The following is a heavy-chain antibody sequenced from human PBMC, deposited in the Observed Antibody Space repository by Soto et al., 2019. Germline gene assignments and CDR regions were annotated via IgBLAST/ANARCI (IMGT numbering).Heavy chain of an antibody. V-gene: IGHV3-53*01. Sequence: AGGSLRLSSAASGVTVSTNYRTRVRQTPGKGLEWVSIIYSNGNTYYADSVKGRFTISRDNSKNTLYLQMNSLRVDDTAVYYCVVEDLGMEVWGQGTTVTVSS. CDR1: GVTVSTNY. D-gene: IGHD2-15*01. CDR3: VVEDLGMEV. J-gene: IGHJ6*02. CDR2: IYSNGNT.